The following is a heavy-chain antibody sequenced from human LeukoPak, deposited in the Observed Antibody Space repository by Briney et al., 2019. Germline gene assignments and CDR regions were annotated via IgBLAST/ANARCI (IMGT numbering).Heavy chain of an antibody. CDR2: IKQDGSEK. J-gene: IGHJ3*02. Sequence: PSETLSLTCAVYGGSFSGYYWSWIRQPPGKGLEWVANIKQDGSEKYYVDSVKGRFTISRDNAKNSLYLQMNNLRAEDTAVYYCARGSRLGVVERDAFDIWGQGTMVTVSS. V-gene: IGHV3-7*01. CDR3: ARGSRLGVVERDAFDI. D-gene: IGHD3-3*01. CDR1: GGSFSGYY.